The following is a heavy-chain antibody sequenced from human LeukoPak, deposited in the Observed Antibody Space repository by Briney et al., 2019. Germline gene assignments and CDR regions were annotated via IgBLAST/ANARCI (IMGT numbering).Heavy chain of an antibody. J-gene: IGHJ4*02. V-gene: IGHV3-30-3*01. CDR2: ISYDGSNK. D-gene: IGHD5-24*01. Sequence: GRSLRLSCAASGFTFSSYAMHWVRQAPGKGLEWVAVISYDGSNKYYADSVKGRFTISRDNSKNTLYLQMNSLRAEDTAVYYCARGGRWLQSTADYWGQGTLVTVSS. CDR3: ARGGRWLQSTADY. CDR1: GFTFSSYA.